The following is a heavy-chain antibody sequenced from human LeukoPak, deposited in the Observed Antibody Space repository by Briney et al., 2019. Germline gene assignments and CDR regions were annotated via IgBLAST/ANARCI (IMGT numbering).Heavy chain of an antibody. Sequence: ASVKVSCKASGYTFTGYYMHWVRQAPGQGLEWMGWINPNSGGTNYAQKFQGRVTMTRDTSISTAYMELSRLRSDDTAVYYCARGEEWELPLKHASDIWGQGTMVTVSS. J-gene: IGHJ3*02. D-gene: IGHD1-26*01. CDR2: INPNSGGT. CDR3: ARGEEWELPLKHASDI. CDR1: GYTFTGYY. V-gene: IGHV1-2*02.